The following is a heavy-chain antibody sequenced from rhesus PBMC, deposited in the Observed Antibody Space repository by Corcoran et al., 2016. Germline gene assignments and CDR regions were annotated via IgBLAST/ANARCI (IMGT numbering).Heavy chain of an antibody. CDR3: ATGTWNNGYYFDY. J-gene: IGHJ4*01. D-gene: IGHD1-20*01. CDR1: GYTFTDHY. V-gene: IGHV1-111*02. CDR2: VDPEDGEA. Sequence: EVQLVQSGAEVKKPGASVHISCKASGYTFTDHYRPWVRKARGKGVGWMGRVDPEDGEAIPAQKFQTRVTITANTSTDTAYMELSSLRSEDTAVYYCATGTWNNGYYFDYWGQGVLVTVSS.